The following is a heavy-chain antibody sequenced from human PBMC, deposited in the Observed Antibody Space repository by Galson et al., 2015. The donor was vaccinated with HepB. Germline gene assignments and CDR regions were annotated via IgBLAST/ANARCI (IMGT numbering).Heavy chain of an antibody. CDR1: GYIFTSYY. CDR2: INPNGGST. Sequence: SVKVSCKASGYIFTSYYIHWVRQAPGQGLEWMGIINPNGGSTSYAQKFQGRVTMTRDTSTSTVYMELSSLRSEDTAVDYCARRGYSGAYDCYYDMDVWGKGTTVTVS. D-gene: IGHD1-26*01. J-gene: IGHJ6*03. V-gene: IGHV1-46*01. CDR3: ARRGYSGAYDCYYDMDV.